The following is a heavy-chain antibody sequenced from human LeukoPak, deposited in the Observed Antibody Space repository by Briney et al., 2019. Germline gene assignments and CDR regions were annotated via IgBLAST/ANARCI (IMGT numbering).Heavy chain of an antibody. CDR3: ASALGYCSSTSCSYYYYGMDV. CDR2: IYSGGST. CDR1: GFTVSSNY. J-gene: IGHJ6*02. D-gene: IGHD2-2*01. V-gene: IGHV3-66*01. Sequence: GGSLRLSCAASGFTVSSNYMSWVRQAPGKGLEWVSVIYSGGSTYYAASVKGRFTISRDNSKNPLYLQMNSLRAEDTAVYYCASALGYCSSTSCSYYYYGMDVWGQGTTVTVSS.